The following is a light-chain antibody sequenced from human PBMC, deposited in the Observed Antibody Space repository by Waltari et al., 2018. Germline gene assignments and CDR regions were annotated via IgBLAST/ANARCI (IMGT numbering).Light chain of an antibody. J-gene: IGKJ1*01. CDR1: LRIRKY. V-gene: IGKV3-20*01. CDR2: GAS. Sequence: CRASLRIRKYLVWYQQRPGQAPKLLNCGASIRAAGNPDRFSGSGSGTDITLSISSLEPEDFAVYNGQSHERLPATFGQGTRVEIK. CDR3: QSHERLPAT.